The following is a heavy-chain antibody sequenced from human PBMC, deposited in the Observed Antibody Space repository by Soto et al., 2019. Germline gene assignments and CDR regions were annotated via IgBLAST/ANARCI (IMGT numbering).Heavy chain of an antibody. D-gene: IGHD2-21*02. V-gene: IGHV5-51*01. CDR3: ARHPVAGGGNSVGSD. J-gene: IGHJ4*02. Sequence: EVQLVPSGAEVKTPGESLKISCKGSGYSFTSYWIGWVRQMPGKGLEWMGIIYPGDSDTRYSPSFQGQVTISADKSISTAYLQWSSLKASDTAMYYWARHPVAGGGNSVGSDWGQGTLVTVSS. CDR1: GYSFTSYW. CDR2: IYPGDSDT.